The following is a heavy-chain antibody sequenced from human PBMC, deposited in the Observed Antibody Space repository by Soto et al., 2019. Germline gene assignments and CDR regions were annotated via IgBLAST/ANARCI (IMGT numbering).Heavy chain of an antibody. D-gene: IGHD2-2*01. Sequence: QVQLVQSGAEVKKPGASVKVSCKASGYTFTTYYIHCVRQAPGQGLEWLGVISPSGGSTSYAQKFQGRITMTRDTSTSTVDMEVSSLRFEDTAVYYCARALTRDSRFDYWGQGTLVTVSS. CDR1: GYTFTTYY. J-gene: IGHJ4*02. CDR2: ISPSGGST. CDR3: ARALTRDSRFDY. V-gene: IGHV1-46*01.